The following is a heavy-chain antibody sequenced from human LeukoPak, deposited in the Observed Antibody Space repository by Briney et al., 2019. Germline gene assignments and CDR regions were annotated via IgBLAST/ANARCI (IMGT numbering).Heavy chain of an antibody. CDR2: IYYSGST. V-gene: IGHV4-59*01. J-gene: IGHJ6*03. CDR1: GGSISSYY. Sequence: PSETLSLTCTVSGGSISSYYWSWIRQPPGKGLEWIGYIYYSGSTNYNPSLKSRVTISVDTSKNQFSLKLSSVTAADTAVYYCARGVRQRQIHYYLGATKHYYYYYMDVWGKGTTVTVSS. D-gene: IGHD1-26*01. CDR3: ARGVRQRQIHYYLGATKHYYYYYMDV.